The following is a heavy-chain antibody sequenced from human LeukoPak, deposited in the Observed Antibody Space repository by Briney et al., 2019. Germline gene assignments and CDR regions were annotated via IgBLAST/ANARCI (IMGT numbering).Heavy chain of an antibody. Sequence: ASVKVSCKASGYTFTGYNMHWVRQAPGQGLEWMGWINPNSGGTNYAQKFQGGVTMTRDTSISTAYMELSRLRSDDTAVYYCARVGGYDVGLFDYWGQGTLVTVSS. V-gene: IGHV1-2*02. CDR1: GYTFTGYN. CDR3: ARVGGYDVGLFDY. D-gene: IGHD5-12*01. CDR2: INPNSGGT. J-gene: IGHJ4*02.